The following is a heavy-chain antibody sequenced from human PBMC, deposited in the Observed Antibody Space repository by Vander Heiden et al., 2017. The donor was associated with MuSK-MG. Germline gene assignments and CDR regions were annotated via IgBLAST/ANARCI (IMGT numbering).Heavy chain of an antibody. V-gene: IGHV4-38-2*02. CDR3: ARDRVNDSSGFYLQ. J-gene: IGHJ4*02. D-gene: IGHD3-22*01. Sequence: QVQLQESGPGLVKPSETLSLTCTVSGYSISSGYYWGWIRQPPGKGLEWIGSIYHSGSTYYNPSLKSRITISVDTPKNQFSLKLSSVTAADTAVYYCARDRVNDSSGFYLQWGQGTLVTVSS. CDR1: GYSISSGYY. CDR2: IYHSGST.